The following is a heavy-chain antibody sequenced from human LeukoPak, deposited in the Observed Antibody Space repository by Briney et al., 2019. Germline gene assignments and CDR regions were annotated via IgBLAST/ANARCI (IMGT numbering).Heavy chain of an antibody. CDR2: FTAYNANT. D-gene: IGHD6-19*01. CDR1: GYTFTNYG. CDR3: ARGSVAGTREFDY. V-gene: IGHV1-18*01. J-gene: IGHJ4*02. Sequence: ASVKVSCKASGYTFTNYGIGWVRQAPGQGLEWMGWFTAYNANTNSAQKIQGRVTVTTDTSTNTAYMELRSLTSDDTAVYYCARGSVAGTREFDYWGQGTLVTVSS.